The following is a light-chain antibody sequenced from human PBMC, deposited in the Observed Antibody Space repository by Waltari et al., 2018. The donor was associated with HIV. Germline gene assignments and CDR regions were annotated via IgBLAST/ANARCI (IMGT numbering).Light chain of an antibody. CDR2: DTN. V-gene: IGLV1-51*01. J-gene: IGLJ3*02. CDR3: GAWDNSLSAWV. Sequence: QSVLTQPPSVSAAPGQKVTISCSGSSSNIGNNYVSWYQQLPRTAPKLLIYDTNPLPSGMPDRFAGSTSVTSATLGITGLQTGDEADYYCGAWDNSLSAWVLGGGTQLTVL. CDR1: SSNIGNNY.